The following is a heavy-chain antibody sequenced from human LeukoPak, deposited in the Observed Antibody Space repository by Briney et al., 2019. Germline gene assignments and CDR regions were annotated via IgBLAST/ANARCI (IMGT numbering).Heavy chain of an antibody. D-gene: IGHD6-13*01. Sequence: GGSLRLSCAASGFTFSSCSMNWVRQAPGKGLEWVSSISSSSSYIYYADSVKGRFTISRDNAKNSLYLQMNSLRAEDTAVYYCARDLVQAAAGTHYFDYWGQGTLVTVSS. V-gene: IGHV3-21*01. CDR3: ARDLVQAAAGTHYFDY. J-gene: IGHJ4*02. CDR2: ISSSSSYI. CDR1: GFTFSSCS.